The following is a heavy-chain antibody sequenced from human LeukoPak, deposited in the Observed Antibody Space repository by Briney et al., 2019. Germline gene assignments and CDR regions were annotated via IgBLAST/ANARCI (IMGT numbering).Heavy chain of an antibody. Sequence: PGGSLRLSCAASGFTFSNPWMSWLRQAPGKGLEGLGRIKSKTDGGTTDYAAPVKGRFTISRDDSKNTLYLQMNSLKTEDTAVYYCTTGPTVIAVAGRDYRGQGTLVTVSS. V-gene: IGHV3-15*01. J-gene: IGHJ4*02. CDR3: TTGPTVIAVAGRDY. D-gene: IGHD6-19*01. CDR2: IKSKTDGGTT. CDR1: GFTFSNPW.